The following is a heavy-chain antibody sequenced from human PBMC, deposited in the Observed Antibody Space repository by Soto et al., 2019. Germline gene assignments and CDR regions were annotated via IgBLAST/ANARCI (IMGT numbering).Heavy chain of an antibody. V-gene: IGHV3-30*18. CDR2: ISYDGSNK. CDR1: GFTFSSYG. Sequence: GGSLRLSCAASGFTFSSYGMHWVRQAPGKGLEWVAVISYDGSNKYYADSVKGRFTISRDNSKNTLYLQMNSLRAEDTAVYYWAKDTFQVLRQLGPHGGYYYGMDVWGQGTTVTVSS. D-gene: IGHD6-13*01. J-gene: IGHJ6*02. CDR3: AKDTFQVLRQLGPHGGYYYGMDV.